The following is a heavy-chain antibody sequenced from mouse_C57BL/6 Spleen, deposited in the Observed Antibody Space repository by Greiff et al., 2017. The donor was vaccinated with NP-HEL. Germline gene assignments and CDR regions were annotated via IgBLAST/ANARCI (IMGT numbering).Heavy chain of an antibody. V-gene: IGHV14-3*01. CDR3: ARTVYYGSSVPDV. CDR1: GFNIKNTY. Sequence: EVQLQESVAELVRPGASVKLSCTASGFNIKNTYMHWVKQRPEQGLEWIGRIDPANGNTKYAPKFQGKATITADTSSNTAYLQLSSLTSEDTAIYYCARTVYYGSSVPDVWGTGTTVTVSS. CDR2: IDPANGNT. D-gene: IGHD1-1*01. J-gene: IGHJ1*03.